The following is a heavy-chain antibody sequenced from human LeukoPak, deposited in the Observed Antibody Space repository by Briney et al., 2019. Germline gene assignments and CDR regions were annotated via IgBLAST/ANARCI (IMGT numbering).Heavy chain of an antibody. Sequence: PGGSLRLSCAASGFTFSSYSMNWVRQAPGKGLEWVSSISSSSSYIYYADSVKGRFTISRDNAKNSLYLQMNSLRAEDTAVYYCAREPSSWVDAFDIWGQGTMVTVSS. D-gene: IGHD6-13*01. J-gene: IGHJ3*02. V-gene: IGHV3-21*01. CDR2: ISSSSSYI. CDR1: GFTFSSYS. CDR3: AREPSSWVDAFDI.